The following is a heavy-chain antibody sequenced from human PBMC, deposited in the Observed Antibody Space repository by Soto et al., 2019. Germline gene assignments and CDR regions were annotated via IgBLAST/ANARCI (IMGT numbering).Heavy chain of an antibody. CDR2: INHSGST. CDR1: GGSFSGYY. V-gene: IGHV4-34*01. D-gene: IGHD5-12*01. CDR3: ARGGRVATIFRHYYYGMDV. Sequence: PSETLSLTCAVYGGSFSGYYWSWIRQPPGKGLEWIGEINHSGSTNYNPSLKSRVTISVDTSKNQFSLKLSSVTAADTAVYYCARGGRVATIFRHYYYGMDVWGQGTTVTVSS. J-gene: IGHJ6*02.